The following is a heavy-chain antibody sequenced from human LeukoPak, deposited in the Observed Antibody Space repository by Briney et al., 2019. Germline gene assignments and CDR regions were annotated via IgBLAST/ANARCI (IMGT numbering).Heavy chain of an antibody. D-gene: IGHD5-18*01. Sequence: GGSLRLSCAASGFTFSSYGMHWVRQAPGKGLEWVAFIRYDGSNKYYADSVKGRFTISRDNSKNTLYLQMNSLRAEDTAVYYCARARSSYGYGDAFDIWGHGTMVTVSS. V-gene: IGHV3-30*02. CDR1: GFTFSSYG. CDR3: ARARSSYGYGDAFDI. CDR2: IRYDGSNK. J-gene: IGHJ3*02.